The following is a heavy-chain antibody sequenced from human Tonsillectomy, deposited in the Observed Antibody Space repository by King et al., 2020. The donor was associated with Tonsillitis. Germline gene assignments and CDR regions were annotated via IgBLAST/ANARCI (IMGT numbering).Heavy chain of an antibody. CDR2: TYYRSKWYN. CDR3: SRDFTKLELRCYYYYGMDV. Sequence: VQLQQSGPGLVKPSQTLSLTCAISGDSVSSNSAAWNWIRQSPSRGLEWLGRTYYRSKWYNDYAVSVKSRIIINPDTSKNQFSLQLNSVTPEDTAVYYCSRDFTKLELRCYYYYGMDVWGQGTTVTVSS. CDR1: GDSVSSNSAA. D-gene: IGHD1-7*01. J-gene: IGHJ6*02. V-gene: IGHV6-1*01.